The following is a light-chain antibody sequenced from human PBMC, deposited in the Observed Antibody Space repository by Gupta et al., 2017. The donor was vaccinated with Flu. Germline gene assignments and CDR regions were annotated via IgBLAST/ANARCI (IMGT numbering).Light chain of an antibody. CDR1: SNDIGNYPL. CDR2: EDT. V-gene: IGLV2-23*01. J-gene: IGLJ2*01. Sequence: QSALDQPASVSGSPGQSITVSCTGTSNDIGNYPLVSWYQQHPDKAPKVSIYEDTKRPSGVSGRFSGSKSGNTASLTISGLQAEDEADYYCCSYAGNKLIFGGGTKLTVL. CDR3: CSYAGNKLI.